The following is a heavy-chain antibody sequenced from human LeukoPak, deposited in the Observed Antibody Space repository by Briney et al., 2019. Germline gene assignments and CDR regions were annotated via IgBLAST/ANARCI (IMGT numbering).Heavy chain of an antibody. V-gene: IGHV4-61*08. Sequence: SQTLSLTCTVSGGSISSGGYYWSWIRQPPGKGLEWIGYIYYSGSTNYNPSLKSRVTISVDTSKNQFSLKLSSVTAADTAVYYCARDPGRGIWFGELGALYGMDVWGQGTTVTVSS. CDR2: IYYSGST. J-gene: IGHJ6*02. CDR3: ARDPGRGIWFGELGALYGMDV. D-gene: IGHD3-10*01. CDR1: GGSISSGGYY.